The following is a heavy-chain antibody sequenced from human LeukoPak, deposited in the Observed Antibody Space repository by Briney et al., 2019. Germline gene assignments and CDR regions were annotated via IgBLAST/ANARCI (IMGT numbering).Heavy chain of an antibody. CDR3: EAVAGQI. CDR2: ISSSSSTI. J-gene: IGHJ4*02. CDR1: GFTFGSYS. D-gene: IGHD6-19*01. Sequence: GGSLRLSWAASGFTFGSYSMNWVGHATVKGLEWVSYISSSSSTIYYADSVKGRFTISRDNAKDSLYLQMNSLRAEDTAVYYCEAVAGQIWGQGTLVTVSS. V-gene: IGHV3-48*01.